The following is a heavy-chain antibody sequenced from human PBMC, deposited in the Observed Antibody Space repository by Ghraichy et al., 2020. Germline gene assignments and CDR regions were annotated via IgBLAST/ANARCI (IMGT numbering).Heavy chain of an antibody. V-gene: IGHV3-15*01. CDR3: STGLAFDI. J-gene: IGHJ3*02. Sequence: GGSLRLSCAGSGFTFSNAWMSWVRQAPGKGLEWVARIKTKPDGETIDYAAPVNGRFTISRDDSKNPVSLQMNSLKTEDTAVYFCSTGLAFDIWGQGTMVTVSP. D-gene: IGHD3/OR15-3a*01. CDR1: GFTFSNAW. CDR2: IKTKPDGETI.